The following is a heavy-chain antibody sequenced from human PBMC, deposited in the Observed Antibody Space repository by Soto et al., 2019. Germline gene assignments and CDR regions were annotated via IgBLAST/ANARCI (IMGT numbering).Heavy chain of an antibody. V-gene: IGHV3-23*01. Sequence: EVQLLVSGGGLVQPGGSLRLSCEASGFTFSSYAMTWVRQAPGKGLEWVSASGSGGRAFYSDSVKGRFTISSDNSRNTLYLQLHRLRVDDTAVYFCANATGTTLYWGQGTLVTVSS. CDR2: SGSGGRA. J-gene: IGHJ4*02. CDR3: ANATGTTLY. D-gene: IGHD1-1*01. CDR1: GFTFSSYA.